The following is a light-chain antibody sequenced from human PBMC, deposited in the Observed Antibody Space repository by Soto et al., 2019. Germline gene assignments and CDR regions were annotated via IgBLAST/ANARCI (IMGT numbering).Light chain of an antibody. Sequence: DIQMTQSPSILSASVGDRVTITCRASQSISSWLAWYQQKPGKAPKLLIYAASSLQSGVPSRFSGSGSGTEFTLTISSLQPDDFATYYCQQYNSYCTFGQGTKVDIK. CDR1: QSISSW. V-gene: IGKV1-5*01. CDR3: QQYNSYCT. CDR2: AAS. J-gene: IGKJ1*01.